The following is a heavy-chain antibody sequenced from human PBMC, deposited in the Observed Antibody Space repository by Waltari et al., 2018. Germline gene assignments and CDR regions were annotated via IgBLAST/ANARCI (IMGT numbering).Heavy chain of an antibody. V-gene: IGHV1-2*02. CDR1: GYTFTVNY. J-gene: IGHJ4*02. D-gene: IGHD7-27*01. Sequence: QVQLVQSGVEVKKPGASVRVSCKASGYTFTVNYLHWIRQAPGQGPEWMGWINPNNGATKYAQKFQGRVTMTRDTSINTAYLEVTSDDTAVYYCARDRWGESHGYGYWGRGTLVTVSS. CDR3: ARDRWGESHGYGY. CDR2: INPNNGAT.